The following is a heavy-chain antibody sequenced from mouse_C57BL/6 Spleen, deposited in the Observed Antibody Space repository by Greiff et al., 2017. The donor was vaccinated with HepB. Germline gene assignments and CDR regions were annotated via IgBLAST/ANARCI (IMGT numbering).Heavy chain of an antibody. CDR2: IDPNSGGT. J-gene: IGHJ4*01. D-gene: IGHD1-1*01. V-gene: IGHV1-72*01. CDR1: GYTFTSYW. Sequence: VKLVESGAELVKPGASVKLSCKASGYTFTSYWMHWVKQRPGRGLEWIGRIDPNSGGTKYNEKFKRKATLTVDKPSSTAYMQLSSLTSEDSAVYYCARKRIYDYYAMDYWGQGTSVTVSS. CDR3: ARKRIYDYYAMDY.